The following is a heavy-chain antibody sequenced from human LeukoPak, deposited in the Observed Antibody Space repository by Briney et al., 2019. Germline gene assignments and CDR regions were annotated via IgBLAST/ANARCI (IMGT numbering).Heavy chain of an antibody. Sequence: ASVKVSCKASGGTFSSYAISWVRQAPGQGLEWMGRIIPILGIANYAQKFQGRVTITADKSTSTAYMELSSLRSEDTAVYYCARGTTLRYFDYWGQGTLVTVSS. V-gene: IGHV1-69*04. J-gene: IGHJ4*02. D-gene: IGHD4-11*01. CDR2: IIPILGIA. CDR1: GGTFSSYA. CDR3: ARGTTLRYFDY.